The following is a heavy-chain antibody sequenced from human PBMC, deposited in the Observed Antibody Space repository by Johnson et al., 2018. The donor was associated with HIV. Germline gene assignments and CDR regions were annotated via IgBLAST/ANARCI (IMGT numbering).Heavy chain of an antibody. D-gene: IGHD3-22*01. CDR2: IKSKTDGGTT. CDR1: GFTFSNAW. CDR3: TTETYYYDSSGYFYDAFDI. V-gene: IGHV3-15*01. Sequence: VQLVESGGGLVKPGGSLRLSCAASGFTFSNAWMSWVRQAPGKGLEWVGRIKSKTDGGTTDYAAPVKGRFTISRDDSKNTLYLQMNSLKTEDTAVYYCTTETYYYDSSGYFYDAFDIWGLGTLVTVSS. J-gene: IGHJ3*02.